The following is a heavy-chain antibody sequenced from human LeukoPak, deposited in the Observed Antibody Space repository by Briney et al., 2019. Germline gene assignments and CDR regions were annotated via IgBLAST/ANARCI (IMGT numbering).Heavy chain of an antibody. Sequence: GGSLRLSCAASGFTVSSNYMSWVRQAPGKGLEWVSAISGSGGSTYYADFVKGRFTISRDNSKNTLYLQMNSLRAEDTAVYYCAKDLRQPGLNYMDVWGKGTTVTVSS. V-gene: IGHV3-23*01. CDR2: ISGSGGST. J-gene: IGHJ6*03. CDR3: AKDLRQPGLNYMDV. CDR1: GFTVSSNY. D-gene: IGHD3-9*01.